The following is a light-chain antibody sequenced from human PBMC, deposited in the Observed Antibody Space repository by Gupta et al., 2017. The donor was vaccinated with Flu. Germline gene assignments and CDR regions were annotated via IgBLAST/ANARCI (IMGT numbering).Light chain of an antibody. V-gene: IGKV1-5*03. CDR3: QQYNSYSRDS. CDR2: KAS. Sequence: DIQMTQSPSTLSASVGDRVTITCRTSQSISSWLAWYQQKPGKAPKLLIYKASFLESGVPLRFSGSGSGTEFTLTISGRQPDDFATYYCQQYNSYSRDSFGQGTKLEIK. J-gene: IGKJ2*03. CDR1: QSISSW.